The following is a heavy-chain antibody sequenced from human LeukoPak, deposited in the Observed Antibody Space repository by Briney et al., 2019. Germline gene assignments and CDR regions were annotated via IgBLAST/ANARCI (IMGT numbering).Heavy chain of an antibody. CDR1: GFTFSDYY. Sequence: GGSLRLSCAASGFTFSDYYMSWIRQAPGKGLEWVSSISSTGSYIYYADSVKGRFTISRDNPGNVMYLQMDSLRAEDTAVYYCLRTAQSGPTGWFDPWGQGTLVTVSS. V-gene: IGHV3-11*04. D-gene: IGHD1-1*01. J-gene: IGHJ5*02. CDR2: ISSTGSYI. CDR3: LRTAQSGPTGWFDP.